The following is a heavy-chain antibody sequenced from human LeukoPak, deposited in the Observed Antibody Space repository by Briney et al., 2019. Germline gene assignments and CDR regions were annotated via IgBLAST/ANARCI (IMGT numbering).Heavy chain of an antibody. CDR2: IKSKSVGGTR. CDR3: AAGYGNSDFDF. J-gene: IGHJ4*02. D-gene: IGHD4-11*01. CDR1: GFTFSNAR. Sequence: GGFLRLSCVASGFTFSNARMSWVRQAPGKGLEWVGRIKSKSVGGTRDFAAPVKGRFSISRDDSKNTLYLQMNSLKTEDTAVYYCAAGYGNSDFDFWGQGTLVIVSS. V-gene: IGHV3-15*01.